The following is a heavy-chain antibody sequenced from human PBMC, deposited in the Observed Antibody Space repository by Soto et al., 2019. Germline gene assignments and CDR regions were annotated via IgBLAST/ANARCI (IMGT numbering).Heavy chain of an antibody. D-gene: IGHD3-10*01. CDR3: ARAWFGVLLQGDPSHYFDY. CDR2: INPSGGST. J-gene: IGHJ4*02. CDR1: GDTFSFST. Sequence: GASVKVSCKASGDTFSFSTINWLRQASGLGLEWMGIINPSGGSTSYAQKFQGRVTMTRDTSTSTVYMELSSLRSEDTAVYYCARAWFGVLLQGDPSHYFDYWGQGTPVTVSS. V-gene: IGHV1-46*03.